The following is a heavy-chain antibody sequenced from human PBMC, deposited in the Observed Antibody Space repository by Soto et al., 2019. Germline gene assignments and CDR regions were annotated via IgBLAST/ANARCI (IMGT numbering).Heavy chain of an antibody. CDR3: ARQFDYDSSGYYYAY. CDR1: GGTLNRNT. J-gene: IGHJ4*02. D-gene: IGHD3-22*01. Sequence: QVQLVQSGAEVKKPGSSVKVSCKASGGTLNRNTISWVRQAPGQGLEWMGGIIPIFGTANYAQKFQGGVTITADESTNTAYMELSRLRSEDTAVYYCARQFDYDSSGYYYAYWGQGTLVTVSS. V-gene: IGHV1-69*01. CDR2: IIPIFGTA.